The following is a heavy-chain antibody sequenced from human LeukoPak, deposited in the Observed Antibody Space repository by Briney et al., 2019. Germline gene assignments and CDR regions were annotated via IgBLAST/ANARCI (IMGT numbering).Heavy chain of an antibody. J-gene: IGHJ4*02. CDR3: AGHPGYSSGATDY. V-gene: IGHV1-69*02. CDR2: VIPILGIA. CDR1: GGTFSSYT. D-gene: IGHD6-19*01. Sequence: SVKVSCKASGGTFSSYTISWVRQAPGQGLEWMGRVIPILGIANYAQKFQGRVTITADKSTSTAYMELSSLRSEDTAVYYCAGHPGYSSGATDYWGQGTLVTVSS.